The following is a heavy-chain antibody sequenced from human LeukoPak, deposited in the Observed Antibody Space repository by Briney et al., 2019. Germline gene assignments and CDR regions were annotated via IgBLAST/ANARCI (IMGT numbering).Heavy chain of an antibody. CDR2: IGSDSKT. CDR1: GFTFSGFA. CDR3: ARGVGPNSGAFDI. J-gene: IGHJ3*02. V-gene: IGHV3-23*01. D-gene: IGHD4-23*01. Sequence: PGGSLRLSCAASGFTFSGFAMTWVRQAPGKGLEWVSSIGSDSKTHYSESVKGRFTISRDNSKNTVYLQMNSQRAEDTAVYYCARGVGPNSGAFDIWGQGTMVTVSS.